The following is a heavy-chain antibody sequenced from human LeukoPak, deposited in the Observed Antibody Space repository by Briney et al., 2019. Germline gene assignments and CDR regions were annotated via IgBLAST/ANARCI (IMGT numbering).Heavy chain of an antibody. Sequence: GGSLRLSCAASGFIFSNYAMSWVRQAPGKGLQWVSAFSGSGGSTYYADSVKGRFTISRDNSRNTLYLQMNSLRAEDTAVYYCVRDLFAVATTDSRFDYWGQGTLVTVSS. V-gene: IGHV3-23*01. CDR1: GFIFSNYA. CDR2: FSGSGGST. CDR3: VRDLFAVATTDSRFDY. D-gene: IGHD5-12*01. J-gene: IGHJ4*02.